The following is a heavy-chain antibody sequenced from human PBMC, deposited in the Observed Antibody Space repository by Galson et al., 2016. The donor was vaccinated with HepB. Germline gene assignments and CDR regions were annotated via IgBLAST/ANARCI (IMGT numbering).Heavy chain of an antibody. J-gene: IGHJ4*02. V-gene: IGHV1-69*13. CDR2: IVPVFGTA. CDR3: ATGGLAGDSYDY. CDR1: GGTFSVYS. D-gene: IGHD6-19*01. Sequence: SVKVSCKASGGTFSVYSISWVRQVPGQGLEWMGGIVPVFGTANYAQKFQGTVTITADESTRTGYMELSSLRSEDTAVYYCATGGLAGDSYDYWGQGTLVTVSS.